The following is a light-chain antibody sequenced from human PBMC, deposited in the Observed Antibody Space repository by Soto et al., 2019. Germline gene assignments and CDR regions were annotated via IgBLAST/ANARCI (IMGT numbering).Light chain of an antibody. V-gene: IGLV2-23*01. CDR3: CSYAGSSTSVV. J-gene: IGLJ2*01. CDR1: SSDVGSYNL. CDR2: EGS. Sequence: QSARTQPASVSGSPGQSITISCTGTSSDVGSYNLVSWYQQHPGKAPKLMIYEGSKRPSGVSNRFSGSKSGNTASLTISGLQAEDEAHYYCCSYAGSSTSVVFGGGTKLTVL.